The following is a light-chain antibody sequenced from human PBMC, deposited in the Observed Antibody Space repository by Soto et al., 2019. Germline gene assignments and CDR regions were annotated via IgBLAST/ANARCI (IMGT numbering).Light chain of an antibody. CDR1: QSVASNR. J-gene: IGKJ3*01. CDR2: AAS. V-gene: IGKV3-20*01. CDR3: HHYGRSPIFT. Sequence: EVVLTQSPGTLSLSAGERATLSCRASQSVASNRLAWYQQKPGQAPRLLIYAASTRAAGIPDRFSGSGSGTDFTLTISRLEPEDVGVFFCHHYGRSPIFTFGPGTTVDMK.